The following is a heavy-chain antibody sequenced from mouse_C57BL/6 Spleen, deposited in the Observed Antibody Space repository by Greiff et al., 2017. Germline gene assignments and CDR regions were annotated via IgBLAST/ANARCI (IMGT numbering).Heavy chain of an antibody. CDR1: GFSLTSYG. Sequence: QVQLQQSGPGLVQPSQRLSITCTVSGFSLTSYGVHWVRQSPGKGLEWLGVIWSGGSTDYNAAFISRLSISKDNSKSQVFFKMNSLQADDTAIYYCARAYSNYDAMDYWGQGTSVTVSS. CDR3: ARAYSNYDAMDY. V-gene: IGHV2-2*01. J-gene: IGHJ4*01. D-gene: IGHD2-5*01. CDR2: IWSGGST.